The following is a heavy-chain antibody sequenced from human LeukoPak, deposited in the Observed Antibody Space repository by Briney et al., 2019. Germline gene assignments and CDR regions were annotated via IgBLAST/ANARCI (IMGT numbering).Heavy chain of an antibody. D-gene: IGHD6-19*01. Sequence: GGSLRLSCAASGFTFSSYAMHWVRQAPDKGLEWVAAISYDGSNKYYADSVKGRFTISRDNSKNTLYLQMNSLRAEDTAVYYCARDPQYRWLVLGAFDIWGQGTMVTVSS. CDR3: ARDPQYRWLVLGAFDI. J-gene: IGHJ3*02. CDR1: GFTFSSYA. V-gene: IGHV3-30*04. CDR2: ISYDGSNK.